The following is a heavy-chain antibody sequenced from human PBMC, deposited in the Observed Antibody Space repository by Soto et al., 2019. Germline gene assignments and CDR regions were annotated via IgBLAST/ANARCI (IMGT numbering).Heavy chain of an antibody. J-gene: IGHJ5*02. V-gene: IGHV4-4*02. Sequence: QVQLQESGPGLVKPSGTLSLTCAVSGGPISRSNWWSWFRRPPGKGLEWIGEIFHSGSTNYNPSLKSRVTISVDKSKNQFSLKLSSVTAADTAVYYCARSYMVRGVANWFDPWGQGTLVTVSS. D-gene: IGHD3-10*01. CDR2: IFHSGST. CDR1: GGPISRSNW. CDR3: ARSYMVRGVANWFDP.